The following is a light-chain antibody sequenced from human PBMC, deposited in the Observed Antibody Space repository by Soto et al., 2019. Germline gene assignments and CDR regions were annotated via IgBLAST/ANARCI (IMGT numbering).Light chain of an antibody. J-gene: IGKJ2*01. V-gene: IGKV1-5*03. Sequence: DIQMTQSPSTLSASLGDRVTITCRASQSIDSWLAWYQQKPGKAPKLLIYKASSLESGVPSRFSGSGSGTEFTLTISSLQPDDLATYYCQQYNSYSTFGRGTKLEIK. CDR2: KAS. CDR3: QQYNSYST. CDR1: QSIDSW.